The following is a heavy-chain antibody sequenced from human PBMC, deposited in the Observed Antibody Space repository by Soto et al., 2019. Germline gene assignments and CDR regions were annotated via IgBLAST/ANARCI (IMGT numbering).Heavy chain of an antibody. CDR1: GFTFSSYW. D-gene: IGHD3-9*01. CDR3: ARDDYGILTGYYKAPGYYYMDV. V-gene: IGHV3-7*01. CDR2: IKQDGSEK. J-gene: IGHJ6*03. Sequence: GSLRLSCAASGFTFSSYWMSWVRQAPGKGLEWVANIKQDGSEKYYVDSVKGRFTISRDNAKNSLYLQMNSLRAEDTAVYYCARDDYGILTGYYKAPGYYYMDVWGKGTTVTVSS.